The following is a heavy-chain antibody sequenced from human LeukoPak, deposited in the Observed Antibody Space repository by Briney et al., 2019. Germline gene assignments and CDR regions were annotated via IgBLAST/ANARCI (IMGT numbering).Heavy chain of an antibody. D-gene: IGHD6-19*01. Sequence: GGSLRLSCAASGFTFSSYGMHWVRQAPGKGLEWVAVISYDGSNKYYADSVKGRFTISGDNSKNTLYLQMNSLRAEDTAVYYCAKESVAGIYYLDYWGQGTLVTVSS. V-gene: IGHV3-30*18. CDR3: AKESVAGIYYLDY. CDR2: ISYDGSNK. J-gene: IGHJ4*02. CDR1: GFTFSSYG.